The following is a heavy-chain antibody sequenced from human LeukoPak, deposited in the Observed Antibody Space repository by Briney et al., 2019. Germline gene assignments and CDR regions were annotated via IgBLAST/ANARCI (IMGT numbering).Heavy chain of an antibody. V-gene: IGHV4-34*01. J-gene: IGHJ4*02. D-gene: IGHD2-2*01. CDR3: ARGRPAAI. CDR1: GGSFSGYY. Sequence: SETLSLTCAVYGGSFSGYYWSWIRQPPGKGLEWIGEINHSGSTNYNPSLKSRVTISVDTSKNQFSLKLSSVTAADTAVYFRARGRPAAIWGQGALVTVSS. CDR2: INHSGST.